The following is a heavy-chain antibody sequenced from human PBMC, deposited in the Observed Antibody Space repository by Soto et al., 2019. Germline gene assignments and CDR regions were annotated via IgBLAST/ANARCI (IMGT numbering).Heavy chain of an antibody. V-gene: IGHV4-61*01. D-gene: IGHD3-3*02. J-gene: IGHJ4*02. Sequence: QVHLQESGPGQVKPSETLSLICTVSGGSVNSYIYYWSWLRQPPGRVLEWIGYVYYTGRTNYNPSSTRRVTISIDTSRNQFALKLSSVTAADTAIDYCEREFSHSPEAFASGGQGRLVTVSS. CDR1: GGSVNSYIYY. CDR3: EREFSHSPEAFAS. CDR2: VYYTGRT.